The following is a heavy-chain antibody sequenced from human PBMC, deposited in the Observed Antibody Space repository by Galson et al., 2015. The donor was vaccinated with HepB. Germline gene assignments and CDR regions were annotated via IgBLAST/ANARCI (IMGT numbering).Heavy chain of an antibody. CDR2: ISGNGGST. CDR3: ASASSSWYGGGGD. CDR1: GFTFSSYA. Sequence: SLRLSCAASGFTFSSYAMSWVRQAPGKGLEWVSAISGNGGSTYYADSVKGRFTISRDNSKNTLYLQMNSLRAEDTAVYYCASASSSWYGGGGDWGQGTLVTVSS. J-gene: IGHJ4*02. D-gene: IGHD6-13*01. V-gene: IGHV3-23*01.